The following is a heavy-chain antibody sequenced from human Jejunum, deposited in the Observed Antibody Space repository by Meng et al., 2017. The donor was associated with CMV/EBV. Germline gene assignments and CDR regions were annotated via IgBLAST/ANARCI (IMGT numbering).Heavy chain of an antibody. J-gene: IGHJ4*02. CDR3: ARFYCSSTSCPHVLFDY. Sequence: QVQLVQSGPAVKKTXASVQASCXASGFTFSSYAISGVRQAPGQGLQYMGWISAYNGNTNYAQELQGRVTMTTDTSTSTAYMELRSLRFDDTAVYYCARFYCSSTSCPHVLFDYWGQGTLVTVSS. V-gene: IGHV1-18*01. CDR1: GFTFSSYA. CDR2: ISAYNGNT. D-gene: IGHD2-2*01.